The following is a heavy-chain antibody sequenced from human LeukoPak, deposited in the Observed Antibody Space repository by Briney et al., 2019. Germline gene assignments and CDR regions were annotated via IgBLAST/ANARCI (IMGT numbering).Heavy chain of an antibody. CDR2: INPNSGGT. Sequence: APVKVSCKASGYTFAGYYMHWVRQAPGQGLEWMGWINPNSGGTHYAQKFQGRVTLTRDTSISTAYMELSGLTSDDTAVYYCARDRAETTVDYWGQGTLVTVSS. CDR1: GYTFAGYY. J-gene: IGHJ4*02. V-gene: IGHV1-2*02. CDR3: ARDRAETTVDY. D-gene: IGHD1-7*01.